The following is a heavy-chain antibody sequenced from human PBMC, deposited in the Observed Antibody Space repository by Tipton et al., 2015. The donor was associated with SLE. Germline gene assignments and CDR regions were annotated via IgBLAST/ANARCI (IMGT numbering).Heavy chain of an antibody. CDR1: GASISSGGYY. J-gene: IGHJ5*02. CDR2: IYYSGST. Sequence: TLSLTCTVSGASISSGGYYWSWIRQHPGKGLEWIGYIYYSGSTYYNPSLKSRVTISVDTSKNQFSLKLSSVTAADTAVYYCARAGGSSSVRGNWFDPWGQGTLVTVSS. V-gene: IGHV4-31*03. CDR3: ARAGGSSSVRGNWFDP. D-gene: IGHD6-13*01.